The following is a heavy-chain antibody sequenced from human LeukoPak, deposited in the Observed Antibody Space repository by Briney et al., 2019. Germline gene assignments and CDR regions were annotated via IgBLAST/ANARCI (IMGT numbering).Heavy chain of an antibody. V-gene: IGHV7-4-1*02. CDR3: AREVRYRSGSYYQHYCYYYMDV. CDR1: GYTFTSYA. CDR2: INTNTGNP. J-gene: IGHJ6*03. D-gene: IGHD3-10*01. Sequence: GASVKVSCKASGYTFTSYAMNWVRQAPGQGLEWMGWINTNTGNPTYAQGFTGRFVFSLDTSVSTAYLQISSLKAEDTAVYYCAREVRYRSGSYYQHYCYYYMDVWGKGTTVTVSS.